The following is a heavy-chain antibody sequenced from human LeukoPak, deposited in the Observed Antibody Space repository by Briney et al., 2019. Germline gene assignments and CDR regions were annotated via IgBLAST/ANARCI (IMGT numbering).Heavy chain of an antibody. V-gene: IGHV1-2*02. D-gene: IGHD1-14*01. J-gene: IGHJ4*02. CDR2: INPDSGGT. Sequence: GTSVKVSCKASGYTFTGYYIHWVRQAPGQGLEWMGSINPDSGGTTYAQRFQGRVTMTRDTSISTAYMELITLTPDDTAVYYCASFNPRADYWGQGTLVTVSS. CDR1: GYTFTGYY. CDR3: ASFNPRADY.